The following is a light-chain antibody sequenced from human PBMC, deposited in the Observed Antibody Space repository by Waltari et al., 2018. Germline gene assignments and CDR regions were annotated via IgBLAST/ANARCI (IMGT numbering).Light chain of an antibody. CDR2: AVS. V-gene: IGLV2-23*02. Sequence: QSALPQPASVSGSPGKWITIPCPGTSSDVGNYKGVYWYQQHPGKAPKLMIYAVSKRPSGVSDRFSGSKSGDMASLTISGLQPEDEAEYFCSSYAGSSKGVFGGGTKVTVL. CDR1: SSDVGNYKG. J-gene: IGLJ2*01. CDR3: SSYAGSSKGV.